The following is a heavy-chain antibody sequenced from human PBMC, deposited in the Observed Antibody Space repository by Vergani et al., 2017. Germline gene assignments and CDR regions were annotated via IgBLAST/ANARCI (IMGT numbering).Heavy chain of an antibody. CDR1: GFSIDNGYY. V-gene: IGHV4-38-2*01. J-gene: IGHJ4*02. CDR3: ARRSGIVXDIFSGTQYFFDF. Sequence: QVQLQESGPGLVKPSETLALTCAVSGFSIDNGYYWDWIRQPPGKWLEWIGSIYRTGRTHFNPSLKSRVTISVDTSNNHFSLRLNSLTAADTAVYYCARRSGIVXDIFSGTQYFFDFWGQGTLVTVSS. D-gene: IGHD3-9*01. CDR2: IYRTGRT.